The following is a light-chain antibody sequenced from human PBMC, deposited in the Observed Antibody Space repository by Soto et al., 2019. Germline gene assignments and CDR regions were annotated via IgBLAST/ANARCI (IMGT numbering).Light chain of an antibody. Sequence: VMTQSPATLSVSPGERATLSCWASETVATNLAWYQQKPGQAPRLLISGASTRAAGISDRFRGSGSGTEFTLTISSLRSEDFAVYYCQQYNNWPLLTFGGGTKVEI. V-gene: IGKV3-15*01. CDR3: QQYNNWPLLT. J-gene: IGKJ4*01. CDR2: GAS. CDR1: ETVATN.